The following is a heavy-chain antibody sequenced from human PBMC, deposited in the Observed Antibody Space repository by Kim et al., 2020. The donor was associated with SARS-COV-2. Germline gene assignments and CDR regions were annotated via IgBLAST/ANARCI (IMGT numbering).Heavy chain of an antibody. CDR1: GDSVSSTSSA. Sequence: SQTLSLTCAISGDSVSSTSSAWNWIRQSPSGGLEWLGRIYYRSTWHFDYAPSVKSRITINQDTSKNQFSLQLNSVTPDDTVVYFCARDELAMGEWFGPWGQGALVTVSS. J-gene: IGHJ5*02. V-gene: IGHV6-1*01. D-gene: IGHD3-16*01. CDR2: IYYRSTWHF. CDR3: ARDELAMGEWFGP.